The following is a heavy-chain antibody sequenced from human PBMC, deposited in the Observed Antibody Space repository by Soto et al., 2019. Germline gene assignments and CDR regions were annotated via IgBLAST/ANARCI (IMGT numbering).Heavy chain of an antibody. CDR1: GFTFSSYW. CDR2: INSDGSST. Sequence: PGGSLRLSCAASGFTFSSYWMHWVRQAPGKGLVWVSRINSDGSSTSYADSVKGRFTISRDNSENTLYLQMNSLRGEDTAVFFCAKGSQEKVSLYFAMDVWGQGTMVTVSS. J-gene: IGHJ6*02. V-gene: IGHV3-74*01. D-gene: IGHD3-10*01. CDR3: AKGSQEKVSLYFAMDV.